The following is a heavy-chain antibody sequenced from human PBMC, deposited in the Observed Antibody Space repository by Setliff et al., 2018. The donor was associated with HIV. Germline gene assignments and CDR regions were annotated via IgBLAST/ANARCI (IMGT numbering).Heavy chain of an antibody. CDR3: ARDQSDWFY. V-gene: IGHV4-59*01. CDR2: MYYSGNT. CDR1: GVSISNYY. J-gene: IGHJ4*02. D-gene: IGHD3-3*01. Sequence: SCTVSGVSISNYYWSWIRQPPGKGLEWIGYMYYSGNTNYNPSLKSRVTISVDTSKSQFSLKLNSVTAADTAVYYCARDQSDWFYWGQGTLVTSPQ.